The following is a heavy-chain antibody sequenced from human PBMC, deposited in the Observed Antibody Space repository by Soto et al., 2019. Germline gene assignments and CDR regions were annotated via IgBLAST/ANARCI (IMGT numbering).Heavy chain of an antibody. V-gene: IGHV1-18*01. D-gene: IGHD4-4*01. J-gene: IGHJ3*02. Sequence: QVQLVQSGPEVKKPGASVKVSCKSSGYIFSDYGITWVRQAPGQGLEWMGWIGAYNGNTDYAQKFQDRLTLPTDTSTSPAYMELRSLRSDDTALYYCARPVTSPDHLDIWGQGTMVTVSS. CDR2: IGAYNGNT. CDR1: GYIFSDYG. CDR3: ARPVTSPDHLDI.